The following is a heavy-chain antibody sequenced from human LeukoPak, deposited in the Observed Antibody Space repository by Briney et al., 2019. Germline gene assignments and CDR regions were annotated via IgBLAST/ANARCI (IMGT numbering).Heavy chain of an antibody. D-gene: IGHD3-10*01. CDR1: GFTFTNYG. J-gene: IGHJ4*02. Sequence: ASVKVSCKTSGFTFTNYGISWVRQAPGRGLEWMGWISAYNGDTHYAQKFQGRLIMTTDKSTTTAYMELRSLRSDDTAVYYCASTFGGSGSYDFDYGGQGTLVTVSS. CDR3: ASTFGGSGSYDFDY. CDR2: ISAYNGDT. V-gene: IGHV1-18*01.